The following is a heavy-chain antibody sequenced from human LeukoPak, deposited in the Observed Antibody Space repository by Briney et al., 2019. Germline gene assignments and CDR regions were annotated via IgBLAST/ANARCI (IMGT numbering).Heavy chain of an antibody. CDR1: GYSISSGYY. V-gene: IGHV4-38-2*02. J-gene: IGHJ6*02. CDR3: ARDTLSRGYYYGMDV. D-gene: IGHD3-10*01. Sequence: SETLSHTCTVSGYSISSGYYWGWIRQPPGKGLEWIGSIYHSGSTYYNPSLKSRVTISVDTSKSQFSLKLSSVTAADTAVYYCARDTLSRGYYYGMDVWGQGTTVTVSS. CDR2: IYHSGST.